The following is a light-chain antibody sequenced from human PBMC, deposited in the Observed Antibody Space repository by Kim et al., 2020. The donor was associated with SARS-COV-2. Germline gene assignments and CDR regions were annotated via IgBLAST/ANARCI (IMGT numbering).Light chain of an antibody. V-gene: IGKV3-20*01. J-gene: IGKJ2*01. CDR1: QSVSSSY. CDR2: GAS. CDR3: QQYGIAPDT. Sequence: EIVLTQSPGTLSLSPGERATLSCRASQSVSSSYLAWYQQTPGQAPSLLIYGASSSATDIPDRFSGSGSGTVFSLTISRLEPEDFAVYFCQQYGIAPDTFGQGTNLDI.